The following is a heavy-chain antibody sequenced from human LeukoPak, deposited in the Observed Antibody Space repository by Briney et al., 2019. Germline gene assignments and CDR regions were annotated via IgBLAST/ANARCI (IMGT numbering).Heavy chain of an antibody. Sequence: SETLSPTCTVSGGSISSYYWSWIRQPPGKGLEWIGYIYYSGSTNYNPSLKSRVTISVDTSKNQFSLKLSSVTAADTAVYYCARHRGYGSGAYYYYYMDVWGKGTTVTISS. J-gene: IGHJ6*03. CDR2: IYYSGST. V-gene: IGHV4-59*08. CDR1: GGSISSYY. CDR3: ARHRGYGSGAYYYYYMDV. D-gene: IGHD3-10*01.